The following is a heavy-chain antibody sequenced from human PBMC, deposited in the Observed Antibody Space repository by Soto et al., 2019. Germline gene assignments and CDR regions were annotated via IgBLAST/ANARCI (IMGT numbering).Heavy chain of an antibody. CDR1: GFTFSSHA. Sequence: EVQLLESGGGLAQPGGSLRLSCAASGFTFSSHAMSWVRQAPGKGLEWVSTISGSGYSTFYADSVKGRFTISRDNPRNTLYLQMNSLRAEDTAVYYCAQRFGGYCSGGSCYPAEYFHYWGQGTLVTVSS. J-gene: IGHJ1*01. D-gene: IGHD2-15*01. CDR3: AQRFGGYCSGGSCYPAEYFHY. V-gene: IGHV3-23*01. CDR2: ISGSGYST.